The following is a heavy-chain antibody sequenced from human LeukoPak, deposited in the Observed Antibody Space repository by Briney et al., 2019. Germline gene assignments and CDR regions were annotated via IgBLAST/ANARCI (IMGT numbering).Heavy chain of an antibody. CDR1: VYTFTSYY. D-gene: IGHD5-12*01. CDR3: ASLSATGAFDI. V-gene: IGHV1-46*01. Sequence: ASVKVSCTSSVYTFTSYYMHWVGQAPGQGLEWMGIIYPSGGSTSYAQKCQGRFTMTRDMSTSTVYMELSSLRSEDTAVYYCASLSATGAFDIWGQGTMVTVSS. CDR2: IYPSGGST. J-gene: IGHJ3*02.